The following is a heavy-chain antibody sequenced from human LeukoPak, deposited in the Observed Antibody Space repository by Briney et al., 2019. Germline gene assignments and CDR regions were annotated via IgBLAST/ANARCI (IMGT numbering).Heavy chain of an antibody. V-gene: IGHV4-34*01. CDR3: ARLYDFWSGYSKFDY. CDR2: INHSGST. D-gene: IGHD3-3*01. CDR1: GVTINTYY. J-gene: IGHJ4*02. Sequence: SETLSLTCSVSGVTINTYYWSWIRQPPGKGLEWIGEINHSGSTNYNPSLKSRVTISVDTSKNQFSLKLSSVTAADTAVYYCARLYDFWSGYSKFDYWGQGTLVTVSS.